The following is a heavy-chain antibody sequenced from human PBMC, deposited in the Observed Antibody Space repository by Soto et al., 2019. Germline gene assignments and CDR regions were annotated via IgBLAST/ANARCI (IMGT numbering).Heavy chain of an antibody. CDR3: AGCSESSDY. D-gene: IGHD3-10*02. V-gene: IGHV3-30*04. Sequence: LRLSCAASGFTFSNYTMHWVRQAPGKGLEWVALISYDEIDKYFADAVKGRFTISRENSKNTLYLQMDSLRAEDTAVYYCAGCSESSDYWGRGTLVTVCS. CDR1: GFTFSNYT. CDR2: ISYDEIDK. J-gene: IGHJ4*02.